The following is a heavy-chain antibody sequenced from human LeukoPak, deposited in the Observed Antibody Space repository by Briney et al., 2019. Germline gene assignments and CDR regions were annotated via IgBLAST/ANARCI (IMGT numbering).Heavy chain of an antibody. CDR2: ISAYTGNT. Sequence: GASVKVSCKASGYTFTSYGISWVRQAPGQGLEWMGWISAYTGNTNYAQKFQGRVTMPTDTSTSTAYMELRGLRSDDTAVYYCARVGFEDILTGYYLVWGQGTLVTVSS. J-gene: IGHJ4*02. CDR1: GYTFTSYG. CDR3: ARVGFEDILTGYYLV. V-gene: IGHV1-18*04. D-gene: IGHD3-9*01.